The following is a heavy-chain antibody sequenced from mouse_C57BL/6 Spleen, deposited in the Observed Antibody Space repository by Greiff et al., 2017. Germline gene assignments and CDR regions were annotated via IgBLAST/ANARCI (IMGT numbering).Heavy chain of an antibody. CDR3: ARGVIWDGFDY. CDR1: GYTFTDYY. Sequence: VQLQQSGPELVKPGASVKISCKASGYTFTDYYMNWVKQSHGKSLEWIGDINPNNGGTSYNQKFKGKATLTVDKSSSTAYMELRSLTSEDSAVYYCARGVIWDGFDYWGQGTTLTVSS. CDR2: INPNNGGT. D-gene: IGHD4-1*01. V-gene: IGHV1-26*01. J-gene: IGHJ2*01.